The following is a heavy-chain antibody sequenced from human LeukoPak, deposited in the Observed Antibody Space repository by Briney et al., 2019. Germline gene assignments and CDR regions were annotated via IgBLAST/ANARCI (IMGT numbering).Heavy chain of an antibody. V-gene: IGHV3-21*01. D-gene: IGHD3-10*01. J-gene: IGHJ4*02. CDR3: ARAGGGGYYGSGSYYTPGYYFDY. Sequence: PGGSLRLSCAASGFTFSSYSMNWVRQAPGKGLEWVSSISSSSSYIYYADSVKGRFTISRDNAKNSLYLQMNSLRAEDTAVYYCARAGGGGYYGSGSYYTPGYYFDYWGQGTLVTVSS. CDR2: ISSSSSYI. CDR1: GFTFSSYS.